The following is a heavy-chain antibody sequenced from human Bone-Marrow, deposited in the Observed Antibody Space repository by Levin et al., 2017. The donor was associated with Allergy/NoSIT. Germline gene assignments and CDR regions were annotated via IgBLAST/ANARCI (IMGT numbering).Heavy chain of an antibody. Sequence: GGSLRLSCAASGFTFSNYGMQWVRQAPGKGLEWVAVISHDGSVKHYAASVKGRFTISRDNSNNMLYLQMSSLRAEDTGVYYCAKEATPLAARNCDSWGQGTLVTVSS. CDR3: AKEATPLAARNCDS. D-gene: IGHD1-26*01. CDR1: GFTFSNYG. CDR2: ISHDGSVK. V-gene: IGHV3-30*18. J-gene: IGHJ4*02.